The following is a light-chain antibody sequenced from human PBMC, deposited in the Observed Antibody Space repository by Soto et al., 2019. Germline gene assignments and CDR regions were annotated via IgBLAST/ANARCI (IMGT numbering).Light chain of an antibody. J-gene: IGKJ5*01. Sequence: EIVMTQSPATLSVSPGERASLSCRASQSVSSNLAWYKQQPGQTPRLRIYATSTRATVIPARFSGSGSGTEFTLTISSLQSEDFAVYYCQQYGSSPQTFGQGTRLEI. V-gene: IGKV3-15*01. CDR3: QQYGSSPQT. CDR2: ATS. CDR1: QSVSSN.